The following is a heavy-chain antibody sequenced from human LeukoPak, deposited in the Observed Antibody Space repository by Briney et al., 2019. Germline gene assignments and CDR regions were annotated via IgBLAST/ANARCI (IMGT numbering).Heavy chain of an antibody. Sequence: PGGSLRLSCAAAGFTVSNAWMSWVRQAPGMGLEWVARIKTKTDVSTTDYAAPVKGRFTISRDDSKNTLYLQMNGLKTEDTAVYYCTTGVVGESYYSYGIDVWGQGTTVTVSS. CDR3: TTGVVGESYYSYGIDV. J-gene: IGHJ6*02. CDR2: IKTKTDVSTT. CDR1: GFTVSNAW. V-gene: IGHV3-15*01. D-gene: IGHD3-16*01.